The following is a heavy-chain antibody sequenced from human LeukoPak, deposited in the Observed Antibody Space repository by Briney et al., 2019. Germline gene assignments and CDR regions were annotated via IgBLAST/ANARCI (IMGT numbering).Heavy chain of an antibody. J-gene: IGHJ6*03. V-gene: IGHV1-69*05. CDR3: ARVVNGWELQHYYYMDV. Sequence: ASVKVSCKASGGTFSSYAISWVRQAPGQGLEWMGGIIPIFGTANYAQKFQGRVTITTDESTSTAYMELSSLRSEDTAVYYCARVVNGWELQHYYYMDVWGKGTTVTVSS. CDR1: GGTFSSYA. D-gene: IGHD1-26*01. CDR2: IIPIFGTA.